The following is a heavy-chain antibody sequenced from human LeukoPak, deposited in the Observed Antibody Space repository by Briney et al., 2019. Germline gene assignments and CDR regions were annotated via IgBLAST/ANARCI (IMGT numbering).Heavy chain of an antibody. CDR1: GFTFGDYA. V-gene: IGHV3-49*03. CDR2: IRSKAYGGTT. J-gene: IGHJ4*02. D-gene: IGHD2-21*01. CDR3: TRDHITERLDY. Sequence: GGSLRLSCTASGFTFGDYAMSWFRQAPGKGLEWVGFIRSKAYGGTTEYAASVKGRFTISRDDSKSIAYLQMNSLKTEDTAVYYCTRDHITERLDYWGQGTLVTVSS.